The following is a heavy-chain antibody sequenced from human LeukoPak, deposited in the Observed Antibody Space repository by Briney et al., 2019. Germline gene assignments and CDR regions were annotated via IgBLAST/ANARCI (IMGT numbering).Heavy chain of an antibody. CDR3: AGGRTDIVVVPATLRNYYFDY. Sequence: PGGSLRLPCAASGFTFSSYGMSWVRQAPGKGLEWVSAISGSGGSTYYADSVKGRFIISRDNSKNTLYLQMNSLRAEDTAVYYCAGGRTDIVVVPATLRNYYFDYWGQGTLVTVSS. CDR1: GFTFSSYG. V-gene: IGHV3-23*01. J-gene: IGHJ4*02. CDR2: ISGSGGST. D-gene: IGHD2-2*01.